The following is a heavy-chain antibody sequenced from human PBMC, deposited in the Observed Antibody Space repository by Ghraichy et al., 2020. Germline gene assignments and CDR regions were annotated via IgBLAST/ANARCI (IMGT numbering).Heavy chain of an antibody. CDR2: FYYSGST. Sequence: SLTCSVSGDSINGKYWSWILQSPAKGLEWIVNFYYSGSTNYNPSLKSRVTISADTSKNQFSLKLSSVTATDTAVYYCARQTISGWAQLNAWGPGTLVTVSS. CDR3: ARQTISGWAQLNA. V-gene: IGHV4-59*08. CDR1: GDSINGKY. D-gene: IGHD6-19*01. J-gene: IGHJ5*02.